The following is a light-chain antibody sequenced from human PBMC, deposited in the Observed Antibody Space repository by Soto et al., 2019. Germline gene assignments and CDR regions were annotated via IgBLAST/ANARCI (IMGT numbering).Light chain of an antibody. V-gene: IGKV1-39*01. CDR3: QQSYSTPET. CDR1: QTISSS. Sequence: DIQMTQSPSSLSASVGDRVTIACRGSQTISSSLNWYQQKPGKAPNLLIYAASSLQSGVPSRFSGSGSGTDFTLTISSLQPEDFATYYCQQSYSTPETFGQGTKVDIK. CDR2: AAS. J-gene: IGKJ1*01.